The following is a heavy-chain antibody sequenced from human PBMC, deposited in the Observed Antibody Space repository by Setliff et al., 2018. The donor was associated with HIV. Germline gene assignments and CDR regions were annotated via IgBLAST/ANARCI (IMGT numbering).Heavy chain of an antibody. J-gene: IGHJ6*02. CDR1: GFTFRSYW. D-gene: IGHD3-10*01. V-gene: IGHV3-7*01. CDR3: ARKLRPGHGVDV. CDR2: IGQDGSEK. Sequence: PGGSLRLSCEASGFTFRSYWMCWVRQAPGKGLEWVANIGQDGSEKNYVDSVKSRFTISRDNAKNSMDLQMNSLRAEDTAIYYCARKLRPGHGVDVWGQGTTVTVSS.